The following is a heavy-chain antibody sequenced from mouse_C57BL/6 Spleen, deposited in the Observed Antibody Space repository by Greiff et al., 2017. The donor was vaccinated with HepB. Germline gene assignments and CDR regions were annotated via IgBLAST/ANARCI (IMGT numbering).Heavy chain of an antibody. D-gene: IGHD1-1*01. V-gene: IGHV1-4*01. CDR2: INPSSGYT. J-gene: IGHJ3*01. CDR3: AIPPPYGSSYDWVAY. Sequence: QVQLQQSGAELARPGASVKMSCKASGYTFTSYTMHWVKQRPGQGLEWIGYINPSSGYTKYNQKFKDKATLTADKSSSTTYMQLSSLTSEGSAVYYRAIPPPYGSSYDWVAYWGQGTLVTVSA. CDR1: GYTFTSYT.